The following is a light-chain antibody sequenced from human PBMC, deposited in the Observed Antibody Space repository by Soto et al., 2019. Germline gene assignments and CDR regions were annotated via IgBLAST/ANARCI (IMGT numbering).Light chain of an antibody. CDR1: QNLFNRSNNKNY. V-gene: IGKV4-1*01. Sequence: DIVLTQSPASLAVSLGERATINCKSSQNLFNRSNNKNYLSWYQQKPGQPPKLLIYWASTRESGVPDRFSGRGSGTDFTLTISSLQAEDVALYYCHQFYTTPRTFGQGTKVEIK. CDR2: WAS. J-gene: IGKJ1*01. CDR3: HQFYTTPRT.